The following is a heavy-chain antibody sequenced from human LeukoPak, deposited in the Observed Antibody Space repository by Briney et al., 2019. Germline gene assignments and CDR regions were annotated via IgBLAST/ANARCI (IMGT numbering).Heavy chain of an antibody. V-gene: IGHV3-23*01. CDR2: ISGSGGST. D-gene: IGHD5-18*01. J-gene: IGHJ4*02. Sequence: GGSLRLSCVGSTFIFGSYSMNWVRQAPGKGLEWVSAISGSGGSTYYADSVKGRFTISRDNSKNTLYLQMNSLRAEDTAVYYCAKDWLIQLWPGIYFDYWGQGTLVTVSS. CDR3: AKDWLIQLWPGIYFDY. CDR1: TFIFGSYS.